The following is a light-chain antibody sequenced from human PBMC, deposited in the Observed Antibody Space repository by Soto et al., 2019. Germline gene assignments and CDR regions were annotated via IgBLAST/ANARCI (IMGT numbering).Light chain of an antibody. CDR3: CSHSSSKSLV. CDR1: SSDVGAYNR. J-gene: IGLJ1*01. CDR2: EVS. V-gene: IGLV2-18*02. Sequence: QSVLTQPPSVSGSPGQSGTISCTGTSSDVGAYNRVSWYQQSPGTAPKLMIYEVSDRPSGVPDRFSGSKSGNTASLTISGLQAEDEADYYCCSHSSSKSLVFGAGTQVTFL.